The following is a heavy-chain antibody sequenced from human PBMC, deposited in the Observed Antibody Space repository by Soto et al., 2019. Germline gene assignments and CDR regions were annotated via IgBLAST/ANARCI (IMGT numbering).Heavy chain of an antibody. D-gene: IGHD3-22*01. Sequence: GASVKVSCKASGYTFTSYYMHWVRQAPGQGLEWMGIINPSGGSTSYAQKFQGRVTMTRDTSTSTVYMELSSLRSEDTAVYYCATTYYYDSSSYGMDVWGQGTTVTVSS. J-gene: IGHJ6*02. V-gene: IGHV1-46*01. CDR1: GYTFTSYY. CDR2: INPSGGST. CDR3: ATTYYYDSSSYGMDV.